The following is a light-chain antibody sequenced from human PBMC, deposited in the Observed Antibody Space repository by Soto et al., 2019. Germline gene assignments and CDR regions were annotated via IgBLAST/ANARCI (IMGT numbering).Light chain of an antibody. J-gene: IGKJ1*01. CDR1: QSVYTW. CDR3: QHLNEYSRA. CDR2: GVS. V-gene: IGKV1-5*01. Sequence: DIQMTQSPSTLSASVGDRVTITCRASQSVYTWLAWYQQKPGKAPQLLIWGVSNLESGVPSRFSGSGSGTEFTLTISSLQPDDFATYYCQHLNEYSRAFGQGTRVEIK.